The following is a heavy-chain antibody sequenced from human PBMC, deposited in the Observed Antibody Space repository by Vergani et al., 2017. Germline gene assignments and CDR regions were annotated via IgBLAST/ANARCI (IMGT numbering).Heavy chain of an antibody. CDR1: VFSLNTTGMC. V-gene: IGHV2-70*01. CDR3: ARIGDYYGSGSFDY. CDR2: IDWDDDK. J-gene: IGHJ4*02. D-gene: IGHD3-10*01. Sequence: QVPLRESGPALVKPTQTLTLTCTFSVFSLNTTGMCVNCIRQPPGKALEWLALIDWDDDKYYSASLETRLTISKDTSKNQVVLTMTNMDPVDTATYYCARIGDYYGSGSFDYWCQGTLVTVSS.